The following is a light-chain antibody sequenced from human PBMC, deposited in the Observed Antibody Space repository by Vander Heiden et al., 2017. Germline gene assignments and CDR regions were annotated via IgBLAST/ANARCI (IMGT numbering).Light chain of an antibody. CDR1: QSGSSSY. J-gene: IGKJ1*01. CDR2: GAS. V-gene: IGKV3-20*01. Sequence: IVFTQSPGTLSLSPGERATLSCRASQSGSSSYLAWYQQKPGQAPRLLIYGASSRATGIPDRFSGSGSGTDFTLTISRLEPEDFAVYYCQQYGSTPRTFGQGTKVEIK. CDR3: QQYGSTPRT.